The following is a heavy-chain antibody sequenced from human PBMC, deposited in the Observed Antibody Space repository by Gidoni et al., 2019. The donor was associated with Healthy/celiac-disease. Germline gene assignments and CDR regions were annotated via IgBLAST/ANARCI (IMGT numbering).Heavy chain of an antibody. J-gene: IGHJ6*02. D-gene: IGHD2-15*01. V-gene: IGHV1-69*01. CDR3: ARGSYCSGGSCYGGDYYYGMDV. CDR1: GGTFSSYA. Sequence: QVQLVQSGAEVKKPGSSVKVSCKASGGTFSSYAISWVRQAPGQGLEWMGGIIPIFGTANYAQKFQGRVTITADESTSTAYMELSSLRSEDTAVYYCARGSYCSGGSCYGGDYYYGMDVWGQGTTVTVSS. CDR2: IIPIFGTA.